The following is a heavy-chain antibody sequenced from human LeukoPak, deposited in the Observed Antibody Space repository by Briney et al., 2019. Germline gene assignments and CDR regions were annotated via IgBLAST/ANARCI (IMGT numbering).Heavy chain of an antibody. D-gene: IGHD3-3*01. CDR1: GGSISSGSYY. J-gene: IGHJ5*02. CDR3: ARYYDFFPGNWFDP. V-gene: IGHV4-61*02. Sequence: SETLSLTCTVSGGSISSGSYYWSWIRQPAGKGLEWIGRIYTSGSTNYNPSLKSRVTISVDTSKNQFSLKLSSVTAADTAVYYCARYYDFFPGNWFDPWGQGTLVTVSS. CDR2: IYTSGST.